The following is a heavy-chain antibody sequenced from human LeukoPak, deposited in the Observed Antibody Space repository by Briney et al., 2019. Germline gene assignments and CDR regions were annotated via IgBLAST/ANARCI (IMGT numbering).Heavy chain of an antibody. J-gene: IGHJ4*02. V-gene: IGHV3-74*01. D-gene: IGHD2-2*01. CDR2: IKSDGSST. CDR1: GFTFSSYW. CDR3: AKGCTSCYLDY. Sequence: PGGSLRLSCAASGFTFSSYWMHWVRQAPGKGLVWVSRIKSDGSSTNYADSVKGRFTISRDNAKNTLYLQMNSLRAEDTAVYYCAKGCTSCYLDYWGQGTLVTVSS.